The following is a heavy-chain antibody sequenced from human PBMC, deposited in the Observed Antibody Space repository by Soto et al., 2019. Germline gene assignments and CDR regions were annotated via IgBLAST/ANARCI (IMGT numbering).Heavy chain of an antibody. Sequence: PSETLSLTCTVSGGSISNYCWSWIRQSPGKGLEWIGSIYYRGNAYYNPSLQTRVTISLDKSRSQFSLKLNSVTAADSAVYFCARLEGLATISYYFDFWGPGALVTVSS. CDR2: IYYRGNA. CDR1: GGSISNYC. D-gene: IGHD3-9*01. CDR3: ARLEGLATISYYFDF. V-gene: IGHV4-59*08. J-gene: IGHJ4*02.